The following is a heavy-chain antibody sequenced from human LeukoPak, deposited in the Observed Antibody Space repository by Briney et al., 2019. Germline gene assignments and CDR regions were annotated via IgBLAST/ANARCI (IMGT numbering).Heavy chain of an antibody. CDR2: ISYDGSNK. CDR3: ARDQGRDGYNLQDC. J-gene: IGHJ4*02. Sequence: PGGSLRLSCAASGFTFSTYGMHWVRQAPGKGLEWVAVISYDGSNKYYADSVKGRFTISRDNSKNTLYLQMNSLRAEDTAVYYCARDQGRDGYNLQDCWGQGSLVTVSS. V-gene: IGHV3-30*03. CDR1: GFTFSTYG. D-gene: IGHD5-24*01.